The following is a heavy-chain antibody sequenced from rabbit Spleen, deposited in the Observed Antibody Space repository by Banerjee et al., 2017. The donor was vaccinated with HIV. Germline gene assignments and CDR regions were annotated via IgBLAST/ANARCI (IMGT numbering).Heavy chain of an antibody. V-gene: IGHV1S40*01. CDR2: IDIGSGGFT. Sequence: QSLEESGGDLVKPGASLTLTCTASGVSFSSSSYMCWVRQAPGKGLEWIACIDIGSGGFTYFASWAKGRFTISKTSSTTVTLQMTSLTAVDTATYFCARGSATMTLVITGFYLNLWGPGTLVTVS. CDR1: GVSFSSSSY. CDR3: ARGSATMTLVITGFYLNL. J-gene: IGHJ4*01. D-gene: IGHD2-1*01.